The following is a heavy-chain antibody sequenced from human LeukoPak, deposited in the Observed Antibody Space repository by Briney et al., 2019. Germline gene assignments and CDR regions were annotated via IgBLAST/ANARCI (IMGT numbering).Heavy chain of an antibody. D-gene: IGHD6-19*01. V-gene: IGHV1-18*01. CDR1: GYTFTSYG. Sequence: ASVKVSCKASGYTFTSYGISWVRQAPGQGLEWMGWISAYNGNTNYAQKLQGRVTMTTDTSTSTAYMELRSLRSDDTAVYYCARENSSPSARNYYYYGMDVWGQGTTVTVSS. CDR2: ISAYNGNT. CDR3: ARENSSPSARNYYYYGMDV. J-gene: IGHJ6*02.